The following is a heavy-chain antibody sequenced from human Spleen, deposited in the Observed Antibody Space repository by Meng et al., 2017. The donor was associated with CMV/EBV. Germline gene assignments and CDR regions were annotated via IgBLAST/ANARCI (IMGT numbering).Heavy chain of an antibody. CDR3: ARLPDILTGYFMDV. V-gene: IGHV1-2*02. J-gene: IGHJ6*02. CDR1: GYTFTGYY. CDR2: INPNSGGT. Sequence: ASVKVSCKASGYTFTGYYMHWVRQAPGQGLEWMGWINPNSGGTNYAQKFQGRVTMTRDTSTSTAYMELSRLRSDDTAVYYCARLPDILTGYFMDVWGQGTTVTVSS. D-gene: IGHD3-9*01.